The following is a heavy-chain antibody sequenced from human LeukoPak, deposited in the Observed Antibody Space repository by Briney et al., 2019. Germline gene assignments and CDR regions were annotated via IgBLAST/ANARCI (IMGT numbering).Heavy chain of an antibody. D-gene: IGHD6-19*01. V-gene: IGHV4-59*08. CDR1: GGSISSYY. J-gene: IGHJ4*02. CDR3: ARLVIAVAGTVTHFDY. CDR2: VFYSGTT. Sequence: PSETLSLTCTVSGGSISSYYWSWIRQPPGNGLEWIGYVFYSGTTNYNPSLKSRVTMSVDTSKNQFPLKLSSVTAADTAVYYCARLVIAVAGTVTHFDYWGQGTLVTVPS.